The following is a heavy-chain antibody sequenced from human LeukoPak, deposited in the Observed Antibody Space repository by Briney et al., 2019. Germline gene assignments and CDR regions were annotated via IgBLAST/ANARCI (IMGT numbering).Heavy chain of an antibody. D-gene: IGHD2/OR15-2a*01. CDR1: GFTFSSYA. CDR2: ISGSGGST. V-gene: IGHV3-23*01. Sequence: QSGGSLRLSCAASGFTFSSYAMSWLRQAPGKGLEWVSAISGSGGSTYYADSVKGRFTISRDNSKNTLYLQMNSLRAEDTAVYYSAKDLLSISPRGYMDVWGKGTTVTVSS. CDR3: AKDLLSISPRGYMDV. J-gene: IGHJ6*03.